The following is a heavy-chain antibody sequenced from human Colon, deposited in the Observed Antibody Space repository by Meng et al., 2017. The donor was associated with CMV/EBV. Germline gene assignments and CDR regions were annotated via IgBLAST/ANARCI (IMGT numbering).Heavy chain of an antibody. CDR3: ARDPFIKAFDI. Sequence: GESLKISCVASGFTFSNYWMTWLRQAPGRGLELVAHIKEDGSEKYFVGSVKGRFTISRDNAKNSLYLQMNSLRAEDTAVYYCARDPFIKAFDIWGQGTMVTVSS. V-gene: IGHV3-7*01. CDR1: GFTFSNYW. CDR2: IKEDGSEK. J-gene: IGHJ3*02.